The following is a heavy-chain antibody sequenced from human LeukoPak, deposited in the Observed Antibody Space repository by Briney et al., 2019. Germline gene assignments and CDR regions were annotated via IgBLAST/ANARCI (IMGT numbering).Heavy chain of an antibody. J-gene: IGHJ4*02. CDR2: ISGGST. CDR1: GFTVSSNE. Sequence: GGSLRLSCAASGFTVSSNEMSWVRQAPGKGLEWVSSISGGSTYYADSRKGRFTISRDNAKNSLYLQMNSLRAEDTAVYFCACRRWKTSAVDYWGQGTLVTVPS. CDR3: ACRRWKTSAVDY. D-gene: IGHD4-23*01. V-gene: IGHV3-38-3*01.